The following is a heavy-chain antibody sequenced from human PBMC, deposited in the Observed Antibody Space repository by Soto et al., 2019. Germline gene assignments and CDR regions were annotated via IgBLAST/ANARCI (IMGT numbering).Heavy chain of an antibody. Sequence: QVQLVQSGAEVKKPGASVKVSCKASGYTFTSYDINWVRQATGQGLEWMGWMNPNSGNTGYAQKFQGRVTMTRNTSXTTAYMELSSLRSEATAGYYCARAAPGIAARQGFDYWGQGTLVTVSS. CDR1: GYTFTSYD. CDR2: MNPNSGNT. D-gene: IGHD6-6*01. V-gene: IGHV1-8*01. J-gene: IGHJ4*02. CDR3: ARAAPGIAARQGFDY.